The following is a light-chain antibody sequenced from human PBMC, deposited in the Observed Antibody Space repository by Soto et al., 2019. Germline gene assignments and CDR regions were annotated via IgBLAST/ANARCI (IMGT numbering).Light chain of an antibody. Sequence: EVVMTQSPATLSVSPVERVTFSCMASQSVTTNLAWYQHKPGQAPRLLIYGASTRATGIPARFSGSGSGTEFTLTISSLQSEDFAVYYCQQYNNWPPWTFGQGTKVDIK. V-gene: IGKV3-15*01. CDR1: QSVTTN. CDR3: QQYNNWPPWT. CDR2: GAS. J-gene: IGKJ1*01.